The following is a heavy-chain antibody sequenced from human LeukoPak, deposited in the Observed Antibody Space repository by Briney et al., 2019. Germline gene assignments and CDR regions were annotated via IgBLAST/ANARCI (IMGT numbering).Heavy chain of an antibody. CDR3: ASSHSSGWYYFDY. CDR2: ISHDGSNK. J-gene: IGHJ4*02. Sequence: GGSLRLSCAASGFTFSTYAMHWVRQAPGKGLEWVAVISHDGSNKYYADSVKGRFTISRDNSKNTLYLQMNSLRAEDTAVYDCASSHSSGWYYFDYWGQGTLVTVSS. V-gene: IGHV3-30-3*01. D-gene: IGHD6-19*01. CDR1: GFTFSTYA.